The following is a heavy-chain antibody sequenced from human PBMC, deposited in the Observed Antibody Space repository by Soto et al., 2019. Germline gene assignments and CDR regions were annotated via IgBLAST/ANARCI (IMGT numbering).Heavy chain of an antibody. V-gene: IGHV1-18*01. Sequence: QVQLVQSGDEVKKTGASVKVSCRASGYTLTNYGISWVRQAPGQGLFWMGWISGHNGNTLYAQNVQGRFTLTIDTSPNTAYMELMSLKIDDTAMYYCVRDWQLSPWGQGTLVTVSS. D-gene: IGHD1-1*01. CDR1: GYTLTNYG. J-gene: IGHJ5*02. CDR3: VRDWQLSP. CDR2: ISGHNGNT.